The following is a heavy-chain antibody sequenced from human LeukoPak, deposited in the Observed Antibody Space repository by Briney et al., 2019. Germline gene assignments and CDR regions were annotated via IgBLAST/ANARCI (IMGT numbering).Heavy chain of an antibody. Sequence: GGSLRLSCAASGITVSSNYMTWVRQAPGQGLEWVAHIKEDGSEKSYVDSVKGRFTISRDNAKNSLYLQMNSLRAEDTAVYYCARVVVYFDYWGQGTLVTVSS. D-gene: IGHD6-6*01. J-gene: IGHJ4*02. CDR2: IKEDGSEK. CDR1: GITVSSNY. V-gene: IGHV3-7*04. CDR3: ARVVVYFDY.